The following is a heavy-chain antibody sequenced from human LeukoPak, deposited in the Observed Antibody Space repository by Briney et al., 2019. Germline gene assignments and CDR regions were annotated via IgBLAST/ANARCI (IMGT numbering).Heavy chain of an antibody. CDR3: ARLPSSVVVTAISDY. CDR1: GFTFSSYG. CDR2: ISYDGSNK. D-gene: IGHD2-21*02. J-gene: IGHJ4*02. Sequence: PGRSLRLSCAASGFTFSSYGMHWVRQAPGKGLEWVAVISYDGSNKCYADSVKGRFTISRDNSKNTLYLQMNSLRAEDTAVYYCARLPSSVVVTAISDYWGQGTLVTVSS. V-gene: IGHV3-30*03.